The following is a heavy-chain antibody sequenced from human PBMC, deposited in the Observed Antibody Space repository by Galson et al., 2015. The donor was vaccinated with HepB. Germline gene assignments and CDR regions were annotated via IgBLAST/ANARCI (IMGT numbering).Heavy chain of an antibody. CDR3: ARGTSYGALWDYYYYMDV. D-gene: IGHD4-17*01. J-gene: IGHJ6*03. CDR2: INPNSGGT. CDR1: GYTFTGYY. Sequence: SVKVSCKASGYTFTGYYMHWVRQAPGQGLEWMGRINPNSGGTNYAQKFQGRVTMTRDTSISTAYMELSGLRSDDTAVYYCARGTSYGALWDYYYYMDVWGKGTTVTVSS. V-gene: IGHV1-2*06.